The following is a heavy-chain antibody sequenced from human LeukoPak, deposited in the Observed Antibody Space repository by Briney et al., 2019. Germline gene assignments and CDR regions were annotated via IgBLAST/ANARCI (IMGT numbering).Heavy chain of an antibody. CDR1: GDSISSYY. CDR2: IYYSGST. V-gene: IGHV4-59*01. CDR3: ARHYYDSGIQYFQH. Sequence: SETLSLTCTVSGDSISSYYWSWIRQPPGKGLEWIGYIYYSGSTNYNPSLKSRVTISVDTSKNQFSLKLSSVTAADAAMYYCARHYYDSGIQYFQHWGQGTLVTVSS. D-gene: IGHD3-10*01. J-gene: IGHJ1*01.